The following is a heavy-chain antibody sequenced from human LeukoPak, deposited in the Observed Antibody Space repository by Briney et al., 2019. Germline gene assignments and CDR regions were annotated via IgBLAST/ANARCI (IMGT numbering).Heavy chain of an antibody. Sequence: GGSLRLSCAASGFTFSNYWMSWVRQAPGKGLEWVANIKEDRSEKDYVDSVKGRFTISRDKARNSLYLQMNSLRAEDKAVYYCASGRPLGYWGQGTLVTVSS. CDR2: IKEDRSEK. V-gene: IGHV3-7*01. CDR1: GFTFSNYW. CDR3: ASGRPLGY. J-gene: IGHJ4*02. D-gene: IGHD7-27*01.